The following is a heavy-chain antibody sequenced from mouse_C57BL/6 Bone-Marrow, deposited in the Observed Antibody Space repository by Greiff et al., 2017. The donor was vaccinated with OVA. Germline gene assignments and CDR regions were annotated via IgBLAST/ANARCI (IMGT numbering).Heavy chain of an antibody. D-gene: IGHD4-1*01. CDR2: IRSKSSNYAT. V-gene: IGHV10-3*01. CDR1: GFTFTTYA. CDR3: VGLGRSAD. J-gene: IGHJ3*01. Sequence: VQLKESGGGLVQPTGSLKLSCAASGFTFTTYAMHWVRQAPGTGLEWVARIRSKSSNYATYYAASVKDRFTISRDVSQSMLYLQMNNLITEDTAIYYCVGLGRSADWGQGTLVTVSA.